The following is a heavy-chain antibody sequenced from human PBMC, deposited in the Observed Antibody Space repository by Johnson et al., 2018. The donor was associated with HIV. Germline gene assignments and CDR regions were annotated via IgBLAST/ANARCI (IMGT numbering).Heavy chain of an antibody. Sequence: VQLVESGGGVVQPGGSLRLSCAVSGFTFSTYWMHWVRQAPGKGLVWVARINNDGGSTCYADSVKGRFTISRDNAKNTLYRQMNSLRADDTAVYFCAREGPSERAGFDIWGQGTMVTVSS. CDR3: AREGPSERAGFDI. V-gene: IGHV3-74*02. CDR2: INNDGGST. CDR1: GFTFSTYW. J-gene: IGHJ3*02.